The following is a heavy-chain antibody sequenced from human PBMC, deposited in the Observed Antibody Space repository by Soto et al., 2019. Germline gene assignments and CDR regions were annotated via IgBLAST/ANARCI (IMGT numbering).Heavy chain of an antibody. Sequence: PSWSLWLTGAVGGYAIISGYYWGCIRQPPGKGLEWIGSIYHSGSTYYNPSLKSRVTISVDTSKNQFSLKLSSVTAADTAVYYCASLEEYYYANCGHGTTVTVS. V-gene: IGHV4-38-2*01. CDR3: ASLEEYYYAN. CDR2: IYHSGST. CDR1: GYAIISGYY. J-gene: IGHJ6*02. D-gene: IGHD3-10*01.